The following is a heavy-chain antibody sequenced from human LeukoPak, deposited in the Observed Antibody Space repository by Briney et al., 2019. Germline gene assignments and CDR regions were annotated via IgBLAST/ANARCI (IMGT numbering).Heavy chain of an antibody. CDR3: AKGNRSSWSPSY. Sequence: GGSLRLSCAASGFTFSSYGMHWVRQAPGKGLEWVAVISYDGSNKYYADSVKGRFTISRDNSKNTLYLQMNSLRAEDTAVYYCAKGNRSSWSPSYWGQGTLVTVSS. J-gene: IGHJ4*02. CDR2: ISYDGSNK. CDR1: GFTFSSYG. D-gene: IGHD6-13*01. V-gene: IGHV3-30*18.